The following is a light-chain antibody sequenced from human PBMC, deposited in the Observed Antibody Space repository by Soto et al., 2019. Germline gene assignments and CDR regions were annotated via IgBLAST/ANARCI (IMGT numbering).Light chain of an antibody. J-gene: IGKJ3*01. V-gene: IGKV1-39*01. Sequence: DIQVTQSPSSLSASVGDRVTITCRASQSISSYLNWYQQKPGKAPRLLIYGASSLQSGVPSRFRGSGSGTEFTLTISSLQPEDFATYYCQQTYTFGPGTKVDNK. CDR1: QSISSY. CDR2: GAS. CDR3: QQTYT.